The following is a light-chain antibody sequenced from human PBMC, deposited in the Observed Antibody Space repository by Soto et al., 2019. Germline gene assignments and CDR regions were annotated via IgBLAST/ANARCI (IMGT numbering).Light chain of an antibody. CDR3: QTHYRNMKGLI. CDR2: GNY. CDR1: SSNLGAGFT. V-gene: IGLV1-40*01. Sequence: QSVLTQPPSVSGAPGQRVTISCTGGSSNLGAGFTVHWDQHLPGTAPRPIIYGNYYRPSGVPDRFSGSKSGALASLAITGRQAEDESDYYCQTHYRNMKGLIFGGWTKVTVL. J-gene: IGLJ2*01.